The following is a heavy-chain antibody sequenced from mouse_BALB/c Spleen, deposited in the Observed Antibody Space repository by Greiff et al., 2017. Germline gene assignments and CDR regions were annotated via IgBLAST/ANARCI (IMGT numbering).Heavy chain of an antibody. D-gene: IGHD2-12*01. CDR1: GYTFTSYW. CDR2: IDPSDSYT. V-gene: IGHV1-69*02. J-gene: IGHJ2*01. CDR3: ARSLRREYYFDY. Sequence: QVQLQQPGAELVKPGASVKLSCKASGYTFTSYWMHWVKQRPGQGLEWIGEIDPSDSYTNYNQKFKGKATLTVDKSSSTAYMQLSSLTSEDSAVYYCARSLRREYYFDYWGQGTTLTVSS.